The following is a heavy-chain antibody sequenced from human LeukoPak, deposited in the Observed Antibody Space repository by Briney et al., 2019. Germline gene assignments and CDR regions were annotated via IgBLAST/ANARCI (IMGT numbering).Heavy chain of an antibody. D-gene: IGHD4-17*01. CDR3: ARVRLRSTYYYYGMDV. CDR1: GGSFSGYY. V-gene: IGHV4-34*01. J-gene: IGHJ6*02. CDR2: INHSGST. Sequence: SQTLSLTCAVYGGSFSGYYWSWIRQPPGKGLEWIGEINHSGSTNYNPSLKSRVTISVDTSKNQFSLKLSSVTAADTAVYYCARVRLRSTYYYYGMDVWGQGTTVAVSS.